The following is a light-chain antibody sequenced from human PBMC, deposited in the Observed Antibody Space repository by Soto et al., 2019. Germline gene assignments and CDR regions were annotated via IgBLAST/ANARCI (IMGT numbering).Light chain of an antibody. CDR3: RQRSCTPPT. CDR2: AAS. J-gene: IGKJ1*01. V-gene: IGKV1-39*01. Sequence: DIQMTQSPSTLSGSVGDRVTITCRASQSISSYLNWYQQKPGKAPKLLIYAASSLQSGGPSRFSDSVSERKIIITTGTRLHEDVSTYYYRQRSCTPPTFGQGTRVDIK. CDR1: QSISSY.